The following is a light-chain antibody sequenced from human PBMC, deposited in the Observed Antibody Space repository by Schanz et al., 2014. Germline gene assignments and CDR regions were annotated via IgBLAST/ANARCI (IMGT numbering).Light chain of an antibody. CDR2: DVS. J-gene: IGLJ1*01. Sequence: QSALTQPASVSGSPGQSITISCTGTSSDVGGYNYVSWYQQYPGKAPKLMIYDVSNRPSGVSNRFSGSKSGNTASLTISGLQAEDEADYYCSSYRRTATVAVFGTGTKLTV. CDR1: SSDVGGYNY. V-gene: IGLV2-14*03. CDR3: SSYRRTATVAV.